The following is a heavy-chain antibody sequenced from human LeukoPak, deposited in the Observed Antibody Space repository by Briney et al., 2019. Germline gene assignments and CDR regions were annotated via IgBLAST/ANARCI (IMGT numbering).Heavy chain of an antibody. CDR3: ARQHPMVRGVIGFDP. J-gene: IGHJ5*02. D-gene: IGHD3-10*01. V-gene: IGHV4-61*01. CDR1: GGSVSSGSYY. CDR2: IYYSGST. Sequence: SETLSLTCTVSGGSVSSGSYYWSWIRQPPGKGLEWIGYIYYSGSTNYNPSLSSRVTISVDTSKNQFSLKLSSVTAADTAVYYCARQHPMVRGVIGFDPWGQGTLVTVSS.